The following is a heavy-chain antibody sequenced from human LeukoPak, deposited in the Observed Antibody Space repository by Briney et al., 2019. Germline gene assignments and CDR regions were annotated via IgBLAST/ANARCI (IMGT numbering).Heavy chain of an antibody. D-gene: IGHD2-2*01. CDR3: ARGSGTSPYYYYYGMDV. CDR2: LIPIFGTA. Sequence: SSVKVSCKASGGTFSSYAISWVRQAPGQGLEWMGGLIPIFGTANYAQKFQGRVTITADKSTSTAYMELSSLRSEDTAVYYCARGSGTSPYYYYYGMDVWGKGTTVTVSS. V-gene: IGHV1-69*06. J-gene: IGHJ6*04. CDR1: GGTFSSYA.